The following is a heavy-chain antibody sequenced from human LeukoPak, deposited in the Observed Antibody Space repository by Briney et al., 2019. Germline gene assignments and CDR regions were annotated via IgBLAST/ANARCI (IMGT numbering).Heavy chain of an antibody. CDR1: GFTFSSYA. CDR2: ISYDGSNK. D-gene: IGHD4-17*01. J-gene: IGHJ4*02. CDR3: ARKRYGDY. Sequence: GGSLRLSCAASGFTFSSYAMHWVRQAPGKGLEWVAVISYDGSNKYYADSVKGRFTISRDNSKNTLYLQMNSLRAEDTAVYYCARKRYGDYWGQGTLVTVSS. V-gene: IGHV3-30*14.